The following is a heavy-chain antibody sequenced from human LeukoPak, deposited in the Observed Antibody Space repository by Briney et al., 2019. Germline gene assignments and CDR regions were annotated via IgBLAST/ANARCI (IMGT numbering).Heavy chain of an antibody. CDR3: ARVGFGGEYYYDSSGYYTVLDY. D-gene: IGHD3-22*01. V-gene: IGHV4-39*07. J-gene: IGHJ4*02. CDR2: IYYSGST. CDR1: GGSISSSSYY. Sequence: PSETLSLTCTVSGGSISSSSYYWGWIRQPPGKGLEWIGSIYYSGSTYYNPSLKSRVTISVDTSKNQFSLKLSSVTAADTAVYYCARVGFGGEYYYDSSGYYTVLDYWGQGTLVTVSS.